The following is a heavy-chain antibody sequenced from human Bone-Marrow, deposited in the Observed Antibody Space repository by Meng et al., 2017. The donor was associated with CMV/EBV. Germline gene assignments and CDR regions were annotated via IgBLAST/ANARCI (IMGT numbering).Heavy chain of an antibody. CDR3: ARAPYSSSSGGEYGMDV. J-gene: IGHJ6*02. D-gene: IGHD6-6*01. CDR1: GYTFTNYY. Sequence: ASVKVSCKASGYTFTNYYMHWVRQAPGQGLEWMGIINPSGGSTSYEQKFQGRVTMTRDTSTSTVYMELSSLRFEDTAVYYCARAPYSSSSGGEYGMDVWGQGTTVTVSS. CDR2: INPSGGST. V-gene: IGHV1-46*01.